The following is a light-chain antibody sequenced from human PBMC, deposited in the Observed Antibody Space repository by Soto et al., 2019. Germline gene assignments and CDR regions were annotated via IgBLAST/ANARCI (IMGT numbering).Light chain of an antibody. CDR3: QQYHNWPIT. CDR1: QSVSSN. V-gene: IGKV3-15*01. CDR2: GAS. Sequence: EIVMTQSPATLCVSPGERATLSCRASQSVSSNLAWYQQKPGQAPRILIYGASTRATGISARFRGSGAGTEFTLTISSLQSEDFEVYYCQQYHNWPITFGQGTRLEIK. J-gene: IGKJ5*01.